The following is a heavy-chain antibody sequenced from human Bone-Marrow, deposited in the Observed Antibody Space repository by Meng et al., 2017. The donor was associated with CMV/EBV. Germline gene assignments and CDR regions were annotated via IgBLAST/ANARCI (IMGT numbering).Heavy chain of an antibody. D-gene: IGHD1-7*01. V-gene: IGHV3-7*01. CDR2: IKEDGSDK. J-gene: IGHJ4*02. CDR1: GFTFSSFW. Sequence: GGSLRLSCAASGFTFSSFWMGWVRQAPGKGLEWVANIKEDGSDKYYVDSVKGRFTISRDNAKNSLHLQMNSLRGEDTAVYYCATERLWGTTALDYWGQGTLVTVSS. CDR3: ATERLWGTTALDY.